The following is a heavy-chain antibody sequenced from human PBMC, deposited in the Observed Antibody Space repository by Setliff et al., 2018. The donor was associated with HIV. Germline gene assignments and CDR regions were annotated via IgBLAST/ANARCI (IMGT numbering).Heavy chain of an antibody. D-gene: IGHD6-6*01. CDR3: ARRPYYFDS. CDR1: GGSFSGYY. Sequence: SETLSLTCAVYGGSFSGYYWSWIRQPPGKGLEWIGEINHSGSTNYNPSLKSRVTISVDTSKSQFSLNLSSVTAADTAVYYCARRPYYFDSWGQGTLVTVSS. V-gene: IGHV4-34*01. CDR2: INHSGST. J-gene: IGHJ4*02.